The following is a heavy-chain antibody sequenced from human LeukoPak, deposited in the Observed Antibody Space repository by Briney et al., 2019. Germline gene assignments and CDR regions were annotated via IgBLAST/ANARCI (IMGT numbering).Heavy chain of an antibody. CDR1: GYTFSDYG. J-gene: IGHJ6*03. CDR2: ISAYNGNT. V-gene: IGHV1-18*01. CDR3: ARMTTVYMDV. Sequence: ASVKVSCKASGYTFSDYGISWVRQAPGQGLEWMGWISAYNGNTKYAQKLQGRVTMTTDASTSIVYMELRSLRSDDTAVYYCARMTTVYMDVWGKGTTVTISS. D-gene: IGHD4-11*01.